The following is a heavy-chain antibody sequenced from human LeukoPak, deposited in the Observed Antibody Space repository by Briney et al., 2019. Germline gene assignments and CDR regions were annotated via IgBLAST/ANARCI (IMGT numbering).Heavy chain of an antibody. CDR2: INPSGGST. CDR1: GYTFTGYY. V-gene: IGHV1-46*01. J-gene: IGHJ6*03. CDR3: ARALGIAAAGTNYYYMDV. Sequence: ASVKVSCKASGYTFTGYYMHWVRQAPGQGLEWMGIINPSGGSTSYAQKFQGRVTMTRDMSTSTVYMELSSLRSEDTAVYYCARALGIAAAGTNYYYMDVWGKGTTVTVSS. D-gene: IGHD6-13*01.